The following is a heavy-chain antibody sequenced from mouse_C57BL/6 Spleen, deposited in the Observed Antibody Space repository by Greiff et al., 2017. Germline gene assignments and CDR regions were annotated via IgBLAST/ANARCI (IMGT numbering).Heavy chain of an antibody. CDR2: INPYNGDT. V-gene: IGHV1-20*01. CDR1: GYSFTGYF. D-gene: IGHD1-1*01. J-gene: IGHJ1*03. Sequence: EVQLQQSGPELVKPGDSVKISCKASGYSFTGYFMNWVMQSHGKSLEWIGRINPYNGDTFYNQKFKGKATLTVDKSSSTAHMELRSLTSEDSAVYYCARGRYYGSSYWYFDVWGTGTTVTVSS. CDR3: ARGRYYGSSYWYFDV.